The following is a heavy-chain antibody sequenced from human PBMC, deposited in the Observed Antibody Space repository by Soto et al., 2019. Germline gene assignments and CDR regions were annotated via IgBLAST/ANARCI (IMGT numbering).Heavy chain of an antibody. Sequence: TLSLTCTVSGGSISSGGYYWSWIRQHPGKGLEWIGYIYYSGSTYYNPSLKSRVTISVDTSKNQFSLKLSSVTAADTAVYYCARDRGRNEGYDYGMDVWGQGTTVTVSS. CDR3: ARDRGRNEGYDYGMDV. D-gene: IGHD1-1*01. CDR1: GGSISSGGYY. CDR2: IYYSGST. V-gene: IGHV4-31*03. J-gene: IGHJ6*02.